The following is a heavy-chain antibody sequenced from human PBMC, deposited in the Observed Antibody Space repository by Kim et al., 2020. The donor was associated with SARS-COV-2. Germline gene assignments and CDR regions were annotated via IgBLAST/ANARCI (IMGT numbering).Heavy chain of an antibody. CDR2: ISGSGGST. V-gene: IGHV3-23*01. Sequence: GGSLRLSCAASGFTFSSYAMSWVRQAPGKGLEWVSAISGSGGSTYYADSVKGRFTISRDNSKNTLYLQMNSLRAEDTAVYYCANTRPVTTIRPLHYWGQGTLVTVSS. CDR3: ANTRPVTTIRPLHY. J-gene: IGHJ4*02. CDR1: GFTFSSYA. D-gene: IGHD4-17*01.